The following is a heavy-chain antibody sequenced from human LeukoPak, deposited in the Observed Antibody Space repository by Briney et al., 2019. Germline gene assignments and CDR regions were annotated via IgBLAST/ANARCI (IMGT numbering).Heavy chain of an antibody. V-gene: IGHV4-34*01. CDR1: GGSFSGYY. J-gene: IGHJ4*02. CDR3: ARGSSRYCYDSSGHSY. D-gene: IGHD3-22*01. Sequence: SETLSLTCAVYGGSFSGYYWSWIRQPPGKGLEWIGEINHSGSTNYNPSLKSRVTISVDTSKNQFSLKLSSVTAADTAVYYCARGSSRYCYDSSGHSYWGQGTLVTVSS. CDR2: INHSGST.